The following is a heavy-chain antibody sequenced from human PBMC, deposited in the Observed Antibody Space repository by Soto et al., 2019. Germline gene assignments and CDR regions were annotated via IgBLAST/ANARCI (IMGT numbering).Heavy chain of an antibody. V-gene: IGHV3-23*01. CDR1: GFTFSTYA. Sequence: EVQLLESGGGLVQPGGSLRLSCAASGFTFSTYAMNWVRQAPGNGLEWVSAISGSGGSIHYAGSVKGRFTISRDNSKNMLYLQMNSLRDEDTAVYDCVKGYWKGEVWVKGTTVTVSS. J-gene: IGHJ6*04. CDR2: ISGSGGSI. D-gene: IGHD1-1*01. CDR3: VKGYWKGEV.